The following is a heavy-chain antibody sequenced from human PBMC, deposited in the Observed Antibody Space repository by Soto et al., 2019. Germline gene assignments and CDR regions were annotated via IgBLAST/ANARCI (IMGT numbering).Heavy chain of an antibody. CDR1: GFTFDDYA. V-gene: IGHV3-9*01. CDR2: ISWNSGSI. J-gene: IGHJ3*02. Sequence: EVPLVESGGGLVQPGRSLRLSCAASGFTFDDYAMHWVRQAPGKGLEWVSGISWNSGSIGYADSVKGRFTISRDNAKNSLYLQMNSRRAEDTALYYCAKDSHSSGYYYGDAFDIWGQGTMVTVSS. D-gene: IGHD3-22*01. CDR3: AKDSHSSGYYYGDAFDI.